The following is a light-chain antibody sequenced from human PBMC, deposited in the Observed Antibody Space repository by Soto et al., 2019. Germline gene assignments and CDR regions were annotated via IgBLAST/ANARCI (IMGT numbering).Light chain of an antibody. CDR3: CSYTTSSTVV. J-gene: IGLJ3*02. CDR2: EVS. CDR1: STDVGDSNH. V-gene: IGLV2-14*01. Sequence: QSALTQPASVSGSPGQSITISCTGTSTDVGDSNHVSWYQHHPGKAPKLIIYEVSYRPSGVSNRFSGSKSAYTASLTISGLQAEDEADYFCCSYTTSSTVVFGGGTKLTVL.